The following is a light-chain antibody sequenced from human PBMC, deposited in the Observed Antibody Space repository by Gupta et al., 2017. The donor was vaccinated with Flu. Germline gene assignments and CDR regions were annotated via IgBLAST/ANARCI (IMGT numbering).Light chain of an antibody. CDR2: EGG. Sequence: QAALTQPASVSGSPGQSITISCTGASSDVGSYSVGSWYQQHPGKAPRLMIYEGGERPSGVSNRFSGSKSGNTASLTISGLEAEDEAVYYCSSDAGSNTFVVFGGGTKLTVL. V-gene: IGLV2-23*03. J-gene: IGLJ3*02. CDR3: SSDAGSNTFVV. CDR1: SSDVGSYSV.